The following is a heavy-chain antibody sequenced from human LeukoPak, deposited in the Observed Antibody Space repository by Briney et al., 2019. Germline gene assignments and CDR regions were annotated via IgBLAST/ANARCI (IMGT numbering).Heavy chain of an antibody. D-gene: IGHD6-19*01. J-gene: IGHJ6*03. CDR2: MNPNSGNT. Sequence: ASVKVSCKASGYTFTSYDINWVRQATGQGLEWMGWMNPNSGNTGYTQKFQGRVTMTRNTSISTAYMELSSLRSEDTAVYYCARGMSSGWYVTYYYYYYMVVWGKGTTVTVSS. CDR1: GYTFTSYD. CDR3: ARGMSSGWYVTYYYYYYMVV. V-gene: IGHV1-8*01.